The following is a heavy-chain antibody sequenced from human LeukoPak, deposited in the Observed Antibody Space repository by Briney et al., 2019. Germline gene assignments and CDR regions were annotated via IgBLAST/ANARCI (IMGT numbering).Heavy chain of an antibody. CDR3: AKGDTLTTVYFDY. V-gene: IGHV3-23*01. Sequence: PGGSLRLSCAPSGFTFSRYDISRVRQAPGKGVEWVSAITDRGGSTYYADSVRGRFTISRDDSKNTLYLLMNTLRAEDTPVYYCAKGDTLTTVYFDYWGQGTPVTVSS. CDR1: GFTFSRYD. D-gene: IGHD4-17*01. CDR2: ITDRGGST. J-gene: IGHJ4*02.